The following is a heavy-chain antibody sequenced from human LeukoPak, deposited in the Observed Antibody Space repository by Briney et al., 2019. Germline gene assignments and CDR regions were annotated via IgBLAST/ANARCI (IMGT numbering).Heavy chain of an antibody. V-gene: IGHV3-23*01. Sequence: GGSLRLSCAASGFTFSSYAMNWVRQAPGQGLEWVSVISGGGGSTFYADSVMGRFTISRDNSKNTLYLQMNSLTGEDAAVYFCARDIRAHSTSWSTFDYWGQGTLVTVSS. J-gene: IGHJ4*02. CDR1: GFTFSSYA. D-gene: IGHD6-13*01. CDR2: ISGGGGST. CDR3: ARDIRAHSTSWSTFDY.